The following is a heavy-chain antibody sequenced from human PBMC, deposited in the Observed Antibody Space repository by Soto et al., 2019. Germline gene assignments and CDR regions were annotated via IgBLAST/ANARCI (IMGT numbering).Heavy chain of an antibody. V-gene: IGHV3-23*01. J-gene: IGHJ4*02. Sequence: PGGSLRLSCAASGFTFSSYAMSWVRQAPGKGLEWVSAISGSGGSTYYADSVKGRFTISRDNSKNTLYLQMNSLRAEGTAVYYCAKDTIAARRYFDYWGQGTLVTVSS. CDR1: GFTFSSYA. CDR2: ISGSGGST. D-gene: IGHD6-6*01. CDR3: AKDTIAARRYFDY.